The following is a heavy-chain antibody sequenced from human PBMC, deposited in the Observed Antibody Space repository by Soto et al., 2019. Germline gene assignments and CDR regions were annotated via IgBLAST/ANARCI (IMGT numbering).Heavy chain of an antibody. CDR2: IYYSGST. Sequence: PSETLSLTCTVSGGSISSYYWSWIRQPPGKGLEWIGYIYYSGSTNYNPSLKSRVTISVDTSKNQFSLKLSSVTAADTAVYYCARQANIVATIYFDYWGQGTLVTVSS. CDR3: ARQANIVATIYFDY. J-gene: IGHJ4*02. V-gene: IGHV4-59*08. D-gene: IGHD5-12*01. CDR1: GGSISSYY.